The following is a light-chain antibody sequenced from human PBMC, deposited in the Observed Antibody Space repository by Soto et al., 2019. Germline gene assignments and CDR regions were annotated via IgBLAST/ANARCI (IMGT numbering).Light chain of an antibody. CDR3: CSYAGNSVV. J-gene: IGLJ2*01. CDR1: SSDIGYYNY. CDR2: EVN. V-gene: IGLV2-11*01. Sequence: QSVLTQPRSVSGSPGQSVTISCTGTSSDIGYYNYVSWYQQHPGKAPKLMIYEVNQRPSGVPDHFFGSKSGNTASLTISGLQAEDEADYYCCSYAGNSVVFGGGTQLTVL.